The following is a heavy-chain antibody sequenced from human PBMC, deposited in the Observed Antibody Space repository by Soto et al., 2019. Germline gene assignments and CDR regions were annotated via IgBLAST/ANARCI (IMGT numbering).Heavy chain of an antibody. D-gene: IGHD6-13*01. CDR3: AKDNDYSSSGVEFKY. J-gene: IGHJ4*01. CDR1: GFTFSSYA. CDR2: IRGSGGST. V-gene: IGHV3-23*01. Sequence: EVQLLESGGGLVQPEGSLRLSCAASGFTFSSYAMSWVRQAPGKGLEWVSAIRGSGGSTYYADSVKGLFTISRDNSENPLFLQLNSLSAEYTGLYYSAKDNDYSSSGVEFKYCGYGTLVTVSS.